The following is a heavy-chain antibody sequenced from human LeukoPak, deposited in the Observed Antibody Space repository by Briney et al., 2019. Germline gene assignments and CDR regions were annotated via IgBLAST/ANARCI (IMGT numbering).Heavy chain of an antibody. CDR3: AKDNRRHYTSGPNPDSLH. Sequence: RPGGSLRLSCAGSGFIFNNYAMHWVRQPPGKGLKWVSGISWNSGSIDYADSVKGRFTISRDNAKNSLYLQMNSLRVEDTAFYYCAKDNRRHYTSGPNPDSLHWGQGALVTVSS. J-gene: IGHJ4*02. CDR1: GFIFNNYA. V-gene: IGHV3-9*01. D-gene: IGHD6-19*01. CDR2: ISWNSGSI.